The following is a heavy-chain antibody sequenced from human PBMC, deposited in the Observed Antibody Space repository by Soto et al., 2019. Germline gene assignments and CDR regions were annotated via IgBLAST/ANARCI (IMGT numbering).Heavy chain of an antibody. Sequence: SETLSLTCAVSGGSISSGGYSWSWIRQPPGKGLEWIGYIYHSGSTYYNPSPKSRVTISVDRSKNQFSLKLSPVTAADTAVYYCARAKAPLYSSSWYWFDPWGQGTLVTVSS. CDR2: IYHSGST. CDR3: ARAKAPLYSSSWYWFDP. V-gene: IGHV4-30-2*01. CDR1: GGSISSGGYS. D-gene: IGHD6-13*01. J-gene: IGHJ5*02.